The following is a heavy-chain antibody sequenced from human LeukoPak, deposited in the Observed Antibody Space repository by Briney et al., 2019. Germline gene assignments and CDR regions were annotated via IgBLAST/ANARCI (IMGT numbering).Heavy chain of an antibody. J-gene: IGHJ5*02. CDR2: INLNSGGT. D-gene: IGHD3-3*01. V-gene: IGHV1-2*02. CDR1: GYTFTGYY. CDR3: ARPFYDFWSGYYPWFDP. Sequence: ASVKVSCKASGYTFTGYYMHWVRQAPGQGLEWMGWINLNSGGTNYAQKFQGRVTMTRDTSISTAYMELSRLRSDDTAVYYCARPFYDFWSGYYPWFDPWGQGTLVTVSS.